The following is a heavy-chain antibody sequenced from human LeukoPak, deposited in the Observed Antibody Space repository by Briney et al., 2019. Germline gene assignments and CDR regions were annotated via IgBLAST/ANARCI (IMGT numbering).Heavy chain of an antibody. CDR3: ARGPSMIVVEPFDY. CDR1: GGTFSSYA. Sequence: ASVKVSCKASGGTFSSYAISWVRQAPGQGLEWMGWINTNTGNPTYAQGFTGRFVFSLDTSVSTAYLQISSLKAEDTAVYYCARGPSMIVVEPFDYWGQGTLVTVSS. D-gene: IGHD3-22*01. J-gene: IGHJ4*02. CDR2: INTNTGNP. V-gene: IGHV7-4-1*02.